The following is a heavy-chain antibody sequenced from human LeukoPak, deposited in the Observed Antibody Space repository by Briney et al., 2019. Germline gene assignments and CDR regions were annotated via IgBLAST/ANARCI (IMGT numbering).Heavy chain of an antibody. Sequence: GGSLRLSCSASGFTFSRYDMHCVRQAPGKGLEYVSAISSNGGSTYYADSVKGRFTISRDNSKNTLYLQMSSLGAEDTAVYYCVKDRSGYDYFDFWGQGTLVTVSS. V-gene: IGHV3-64D*09. J-gene: IGHJ4*02. CDR2: ISSNGGST. CDR3: VKDRSGYDYFDF. CDR1: GFTFSRYD. D-gene: IGHD5-12*01.